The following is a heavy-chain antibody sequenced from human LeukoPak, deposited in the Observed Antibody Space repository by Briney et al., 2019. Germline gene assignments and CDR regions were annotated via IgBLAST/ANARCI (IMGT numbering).Heavy chain of an antibody. Sequence: GGTLRLSCAVSGFNGMHWVRQAPGKGLQRVAFMQYDGSDKSYADSVKGRFTISRDNSKNTLYLQMNSLRPEDTAVYYCATDGGKWELLFDYWGQGTLVTVSS. CDR3: ATDGGKWELLFDY. CDR1: GFNG. CDR2: MQYDGSDK. V-gene: IGHV3-30*02. D-gene: IGHD1-26*01. J-gene: IGHJ4*02.